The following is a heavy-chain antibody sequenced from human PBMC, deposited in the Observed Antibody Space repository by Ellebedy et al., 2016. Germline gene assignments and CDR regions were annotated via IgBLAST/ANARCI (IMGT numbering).Heavy chain of an antibody. Sequence: GESLKISXAASGFTFSSYSMNWVRQAQGKGLEWVAAISNDGNDENYGASVKGRFSISRDNSKNRVYLQMSSLRVEDTAVYSCARVRSPDYSTNYDLDVWGQGTTVTVSS. CDR3: ARVRSPDYSTNYDLDV. J-gene: IGHJ6*02. CDR1: GFTFSSYS. V-gene: IGHV3-30*03. CDR2: ISNDGNDE. D-gene: IGHD3-22*01.